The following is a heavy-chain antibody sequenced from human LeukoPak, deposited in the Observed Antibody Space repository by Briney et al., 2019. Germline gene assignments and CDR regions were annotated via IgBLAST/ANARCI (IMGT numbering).Heavy chain of an antibody. Sequence: PGGSLRLSCAASGFTFSSYAMSWVRQAPGKGLEWVSVISGSGGTTHYADSVKGRFTISRDNSKHTLYLQMNSLRGEDTAVYYCAKDGQVNQPDRLFTDWGQGTLVIVSS. D-gene: IGHD1-14*01. V-gene: IGHV3-23*01. CDR3: AKDGQVNQPDRLFTD. J-gene: IGHJ4*02. CDR2: ISGSGGTT. CDR1: GFTFSSYA.